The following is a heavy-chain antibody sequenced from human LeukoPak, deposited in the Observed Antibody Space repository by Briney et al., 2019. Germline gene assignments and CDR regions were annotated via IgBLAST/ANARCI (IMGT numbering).Heavy chain of an antibody. D-gene: IGHD6-13*01. V-gene: IGHV5-10-1*01. CDR3: ARLLGSSSSSWASFDY. CDR1: GYSFTSYW. Sequence: GESLMISCKGSGYSFTSYWISWVRQMPGKGLEWMGRIDPTDSYTNYSPSFQGHVTISADTSISTAYLQWSSLKASDSAMYYCARLLGSSSSSWASFDYWGQGTLDTVSS. CDR2: IDPTDSYT. J-gene: IGHJ4*02.